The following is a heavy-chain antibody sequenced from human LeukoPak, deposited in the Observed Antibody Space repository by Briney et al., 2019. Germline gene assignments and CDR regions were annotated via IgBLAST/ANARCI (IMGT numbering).Heavy chain of an antibody. CDR1: GFTFSIYA. D-gene: IGHD3-10*01. CDR2: IKSKSQGETR. V-gene: IGHV3-15*01. CDR3: TTGDYSGSGSYPD. Sequence: GGSLRLSCAASGFTFSIYAMSWVRQAPGKGLEWIARIKSKSQGETRNYAAPVKGRFTISRDDSKDTLYLQMNSLKTDDTAVYYCTTGDYSGSGSYPDWGQGTLVIVSS. J-gene: IGHJ4*02.